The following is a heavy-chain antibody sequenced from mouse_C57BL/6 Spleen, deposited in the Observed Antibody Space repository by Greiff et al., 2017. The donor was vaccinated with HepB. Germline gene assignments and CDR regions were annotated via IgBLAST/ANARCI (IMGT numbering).Heavy chain of an antibody. CDR1: GFTFSSYA. CDR2: ISDGGSYT. Sequence: DVKLVESGGGLVKPGGSLKLSCAASGFTFSSYAMSWVRQTPEKRLEWVATISDGGSYTYYPDNVKGRFTISRDNAKNNLYLQMSHLKSEDTAMYYCARTYGYDVYYAMDYWGQGTSVTVSS. CDR3: ARTYGYDVYYAMDY. D-gene: IGHD2-2*01. V-gene: IGHV5-4*03. J-gene: IGHJ4*01.